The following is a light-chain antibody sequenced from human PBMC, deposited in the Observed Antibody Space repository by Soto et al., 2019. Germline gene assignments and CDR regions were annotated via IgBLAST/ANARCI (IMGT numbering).Light chain of an antibody. Sequence: QSALTQPASVSGSPGQSITISYTGTSSDVGGYNYVSWYQQHPGKAPKLMIDEVSNRPSGVSNRFSGSKSGNTASLTISGLQAEDEADYYCSSYTSSSTRVFGTGTKVTVL. CDR2: EVS. CDR1: SSDVGGYNY. V-gene: IGLV2-14*01. CDR3: SSYTSSSTRV. J-gene: IGLJ1*01.